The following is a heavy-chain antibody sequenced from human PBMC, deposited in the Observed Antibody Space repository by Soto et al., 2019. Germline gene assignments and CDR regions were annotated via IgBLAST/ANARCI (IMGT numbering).Heavy chain of an antibody. CDR3: AKDVEGGSLFRGAFDY. D-gene: IGHD1-26*01. J-gene: IGHJ4*02. CDR2: ISASGGAT. Sequence: XESLRLSCVASRFTFTSYAMSWVRQAPGKGLEWVAAISASGGATIHADSVKGRLTISRDNSKNTLYLQMNSLRAEDTAVYYCAKDVEGGSLFRGAFDYWGQGTQVTVSS. V-gene: IGHV3-23*01. CDR1: RFTFTSYA.